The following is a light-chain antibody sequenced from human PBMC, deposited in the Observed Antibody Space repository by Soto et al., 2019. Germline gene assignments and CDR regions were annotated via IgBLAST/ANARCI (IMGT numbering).Light chain of an antibody. J-gene: IGKJ1*01. V-gene: IGKV3-20*01. CDR3: QQYGSSPWT. Sequence: EIVLTQSPGTLSLSPGERAALSCRASQSVSNSYIAWYQQRPGQPPRLLIYGASSRATGIPDRFSGSGSGTHFLLTIAGLGAEDFAVYYCQQYGSSPWTFGQGTKVEIK. CDR2: GAS. CDR1: QSVSNSY.